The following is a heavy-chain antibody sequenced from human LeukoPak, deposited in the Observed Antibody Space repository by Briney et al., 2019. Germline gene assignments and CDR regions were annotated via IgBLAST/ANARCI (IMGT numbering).Heavy chain of an antibody. CDR2: IKSKTDGGTT. V-gene: IGHV3-15*01. CDR3: TTTPAGQYYDFWSGYYEPPNWFDP. CDR1: GFTFSDCY. D-gene: IGHD3-3*01. J-gene: IGHJ5*02. Sequence: GGSLRLSCEASGFTFSDCYMSWIRQAPGKGLEWVGRIKSKTDGGTTDYAAPVKGGFTISRDDSKNTLYLQMNSLKTEDTAVYYCTTTPAGQYYDFWSGYYEPPNWFDPWGQGTLVTVSS.